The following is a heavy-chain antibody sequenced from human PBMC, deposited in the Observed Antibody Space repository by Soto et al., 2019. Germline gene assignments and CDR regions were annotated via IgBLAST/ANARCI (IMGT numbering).Heavy chain of an antibody. V-gene: IGHV3-48*02. CDR3: ARDRCYDGTCYSASDS. CDR2: ISTTSFTI. D-gene: IGHD2-15*01. CDR1: GFSLRTYN. Sequence: GSLRLSCAASGFSLRTYNMDWVRQAPGKRPEWIAYISTTSFTIYYADSVKGRFTISRDNDRNSLYLEMNSLRDEDTAVYYCARDRCYDGTCYSASDSWGQGTLVTVSS. J-gene: IGHJ5*01.